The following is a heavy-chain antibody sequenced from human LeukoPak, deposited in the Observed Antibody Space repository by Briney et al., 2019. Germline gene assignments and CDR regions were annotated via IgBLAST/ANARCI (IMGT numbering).Heavy chain of an antibody. CDR2: IIPIFGTA. CDR3: ARVGVSSGYD. CDR1: GGTFSSYA. V-gene: IGHV1-69*05. J-gene: IGHJ4*02. Sequence: GASVKVSCKASGGTFSSYAISWVRQAPGQGLEWMGGIIPIFGTANYAQKFQGRVTITTDESTSTAYMELSSLRSEDTALYYCARVGVSSGYDWGQGTLVTVSS. D-gene: IGHD5-12*01.